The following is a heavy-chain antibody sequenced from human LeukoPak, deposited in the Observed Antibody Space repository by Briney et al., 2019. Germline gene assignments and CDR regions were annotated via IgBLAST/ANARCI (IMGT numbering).Heavy chain of an antibody. J-gene: IGHJ4*02. V-gene: IGHV1-69*13. CDR2: IIPIFGTA. CDR3: ASNYYDSSGYYYGPFDY. D-gene: IGHD3-22*01. CDR1: GGTFSSYA. Sequence: SVKVSCKASGGTFSSYAISWVRQAPGQGLEWMGGIIPIFGTANYAQKFQGRVTITADESTSTAYMELSSLRSEDTAVYYCASNYYDSSGYYYGPFDYWGQGTLVTVSS.